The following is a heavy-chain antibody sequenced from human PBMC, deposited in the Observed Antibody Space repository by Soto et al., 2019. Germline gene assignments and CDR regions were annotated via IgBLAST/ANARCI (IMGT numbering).Heavy chain of an antibody. Sequence: SETLSLTCAVYGGSFSGYYWSWIRQPPGKGLEWIGEINHSGSTNYNPSLESRVTISVDTSKNQFSLKLSSVTAADTAVYYCARGPYISITIFGVVIKENWFDPWGQGTLVTVSS. J-gene: IGHJ5*02. CDR2: INHSGST. V-gene: IGHV4-34*01. CDR3: ARGPYISITIFGVVIKENWFDP. D-gene: IGHD3-3*01. CDR1: GGSFSGYY.